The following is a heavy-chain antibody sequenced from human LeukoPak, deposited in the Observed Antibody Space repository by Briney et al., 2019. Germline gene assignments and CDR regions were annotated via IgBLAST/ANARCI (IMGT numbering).Heavy chain of an antibody. CDR2: INHSGST. Sequence: PSETLSLTCAVYGGSFSGYYWSWIRQPPGKGLEWIGEINHSGSTNYNPSLKSRVTISVDTSKNQFSLKLSSVTAADTGVYYCARGRGGPGFDLWGRGTLVTVSS. J-gene: IGHJ2*01. CDR3: ARGRGGPGFDL. V-gene: IGHV4-34*01. CDR1: GGSFSGYY.